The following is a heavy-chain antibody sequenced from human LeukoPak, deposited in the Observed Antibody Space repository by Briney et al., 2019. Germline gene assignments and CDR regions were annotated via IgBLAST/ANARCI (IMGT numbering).Heavy chain of an antibody. J-gene: IGHJ4*02. D-gene: IGHD2-2*01. Sequence: GGSLRLSCAASGFTFSSYSMNWVRQAPGKGLEWVSSISSSSYIYYADSVKGRFTISRDNAKNSLYLQMNSLRAEDTAVYYCARDKLNLGYCSSTSCYPDYWGQGTLVTVSS. CDR3: ARDKLNLGYCSSTSCYPDY. CDR1: GFTFSSYS. V-gene: IGHV3-21*01. CDR2: ISSSSYI.